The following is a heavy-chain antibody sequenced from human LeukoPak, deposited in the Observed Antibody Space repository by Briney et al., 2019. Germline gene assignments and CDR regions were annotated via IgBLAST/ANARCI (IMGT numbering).Heavy chain of an antibody. Sequence: GGSLRLSCAASGFTFNSHWMNWVRQAPGKGLEWVANIKQDGSEDYYMDSVKGRFIISRDNAKNSVYLQMNSLRAEDTALYYCAKADTYYYDSSGYFHWGQGTLVTVSS. J-gene: IGHJ4*02. CDR3: AKADTYYYDSSGYFH. V-gene: IGHV3-7*03. CDR1: GFTFNSHW. D-gene: IGHD3-22*01. CDR2: IKQDGSED.